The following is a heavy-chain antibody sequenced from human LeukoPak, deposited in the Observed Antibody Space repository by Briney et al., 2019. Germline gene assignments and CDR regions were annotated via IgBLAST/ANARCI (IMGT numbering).Heavy chain of an antibody. J-gene: IGHJ3*02. CDR3: AKVGTRYIWNLAAFDI. CDR1: GFTFSSYA. CDR2: ISGSGGST. V-gene: IGHV3-23*01. Sequence: SGGSLRLSCAASGFTFSSYAMSWVRQAPGKGLEGVSAISGSGGSTYCADSVKGRFTISRENSKNTLYLKMNSLRAEDTAVYYCAKVGTRYIWNLAAFDIWGQGTMVSVSS. D-gene: IGHD1-20*01.